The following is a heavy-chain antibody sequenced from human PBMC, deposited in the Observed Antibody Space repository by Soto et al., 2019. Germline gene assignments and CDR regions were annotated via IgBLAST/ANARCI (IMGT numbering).Heavy chain of an antibody. CDR3: ARVRRTTVARRDWFDP. CDR2: IIPAFGTV. V-gene: IGHV1-69*13. J-gene: IGHJ5*02. D-gene: IGHD1-7*01. CDR1: GGTFSSYA. Sequence: GASVKVSCKTSGGTFSSYAISWVRQAPGQGLEWMGGIIPAFGTVHYAQKFQGRVTITADESTSTAYMELTSLRSVDTAVYFCARVRRTTVARRDWFDPWGQGTLVTVSS.